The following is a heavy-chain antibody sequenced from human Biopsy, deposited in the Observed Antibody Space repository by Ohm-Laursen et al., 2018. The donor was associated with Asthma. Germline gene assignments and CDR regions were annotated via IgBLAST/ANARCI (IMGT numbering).Heavy chain of an antibody. CDR3: ARKAGSCISRTCYSLDF. J-gene: IGHJ4*02. V-gene: IGHV1-69*13. CDR2: INSVFGTT. D-gene: IGHD2-2*01. Sequence: SVKVSCKSLGGTFNTYVIGWARQAPGQWLEWIGGINSVFGTTTYPQKFQDRLTITADDSTSTVYMELSSLRSEDTAVYYCARKAGSCISRTCYSLDFWGQGTLVTVSS. CDR1: GGTFNTYV.